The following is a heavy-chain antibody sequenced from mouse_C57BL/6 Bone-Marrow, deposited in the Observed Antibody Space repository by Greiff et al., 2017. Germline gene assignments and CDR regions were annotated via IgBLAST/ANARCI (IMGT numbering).Heavy chain of an antibody. CDR2: IDPEDGAT. D-gene: IGHD2-14*01. Sequence: EVQLQQSGAELVRPGASVTLSCTASGFNIKDYYMHWVKQRPEQGLEWIGRIDPEDGATEYAPKFQGQATLPADTSSNTADLPLSSLTSEDTAVDYCTTWGVRRFHWYFDVWGTGTTVTVSS. CDR3: TTWGVRRFHWYFDV. V-gene: IGHV14-1*01. J-gene: IGHJ1*03. CDR1: GFNIKDYY.